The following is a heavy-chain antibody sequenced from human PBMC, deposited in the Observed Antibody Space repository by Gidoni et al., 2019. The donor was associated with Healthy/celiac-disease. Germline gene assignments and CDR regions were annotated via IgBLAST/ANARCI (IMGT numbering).Heavy chain of an antibody. D-gene: IGHD3-16*01. Sequence: QVQLQESGPGLVKPSETLSLTCTVAGGSISSYYLSWIRQPPGKGLAWIGYIYYSGSTNYNPSLKSRVTISVDTSKNQFSLKLSSVTAADTAVYYCARDGAGGWFDPWGQGTLVTVSS. V-gene: IGHV4-59*01. CDR1: GGSISSYY. CDR3: ARDGAGGWFDP. CDR2: IYYSGST. J-gene: IGHJ5*02.